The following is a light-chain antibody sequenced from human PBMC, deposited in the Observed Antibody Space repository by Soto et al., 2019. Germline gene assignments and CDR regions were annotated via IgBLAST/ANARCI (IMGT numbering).Light chain of an antibody. J-gene: IGKJ1*01. Sequence: DIQMTQSPSSLSASVGDRVTITCRASQSINKWLALYQQKPGKAPKILIYDASSLESGVPSRFSGSGSGTEFTLTISRVQPEDFATYYCQQYETYLKTFGQGTKVDIK. V-gene: IGKV1-5*01. CDR3: QQYETYLKT. CDR1: QSINKW. CDR2: DAS.